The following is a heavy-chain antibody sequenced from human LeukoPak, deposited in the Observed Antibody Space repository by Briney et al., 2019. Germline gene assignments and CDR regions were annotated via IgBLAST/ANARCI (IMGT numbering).Heavy chain of an antibody. J-gene: IGHJ4*02. Sequence: ASVKVSCKASGYTFTSYGISWVRQAPGQGLEWMGWISAYNGNTNYAQKLQGRVTMTTDTSTSTAYMELRSLRSDDTAVYYCARSPPRGINMIVVVITDFDYWGQGTLVTVSS. CDR1: GYTFTSYG. V-gene: IGHV1-18*01. CDR2: ISAYNGNT. D-gene: IGHD3-22*01. CDR3: ARSPPRGINMIVVVITDFDY.